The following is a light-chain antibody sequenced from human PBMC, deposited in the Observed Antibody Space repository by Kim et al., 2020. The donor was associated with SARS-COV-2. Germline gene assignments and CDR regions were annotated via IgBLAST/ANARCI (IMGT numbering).Light chain of an antibody. Sequence: EIVMTQSPATLSVSPGDRATLSCRASQGVSSNLAWFQQKPGQAPRLLIYGASTRATGIPARFSGTGSGTEFTLTISSLQSEDFAVYYCQQYSNWPPVTFGQGTRLEIK. CDR2: GAS. V-gene: IGKV3-15*01. J-gene: IGKJ5*01. CDR1: QGVSSN. CDR3: QQYSNWPPVT.